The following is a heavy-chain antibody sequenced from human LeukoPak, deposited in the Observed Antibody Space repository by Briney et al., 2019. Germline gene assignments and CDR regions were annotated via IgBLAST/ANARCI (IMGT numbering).Heavy chain of an antibody. CDR1: GASISSSY. J-gene: IGHJ3*02. D-gene: IGHD2-21*02. CDR3: ARQFDWDSGGDAFDI. CDR2: IHYSGST. V-gene: IGHV4-59*08. Sequence: PSETLSLTCTVSGASISSSYWSWIRQPPGKGLEWIGYIHYSGSTRNNPSLKSPVTISVDTSKNQFSLKLSSVTAADTAVYYCARQFDWDSGGDAFDIWGQGTMVTVSS.